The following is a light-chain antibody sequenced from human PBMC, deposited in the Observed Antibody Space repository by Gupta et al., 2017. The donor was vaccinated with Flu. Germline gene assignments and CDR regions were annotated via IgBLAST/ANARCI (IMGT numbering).Light chain of an antibody. J-gene: IGLJ1*01. CDR2: GNS. V-gene: IGLV1-40*01. CDR3: QPSDSSHMGV. Sequence: QSVLTQPPSVSRSPDPRVTISCTGSSSNIGAGDDVHWYQQLPATAPHLLIYGNSSRPSGVPDRFSGSKSGNSASMETTGIQADDEADYYCQPSDSSHMGVFGGGTKFTVL. CDR1: SSNIGAGDD.